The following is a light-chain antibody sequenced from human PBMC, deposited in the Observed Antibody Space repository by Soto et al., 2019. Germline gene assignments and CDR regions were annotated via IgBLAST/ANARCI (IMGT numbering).Light chain of an antibody. J-gene: IGKJ5*01. CDR3: QQLNSYPIT. Sequence: DIQLTQSPSFLSASVGDRVTSTCRASQGISSYLAWYQQKPGKAPKLLIYAASTLQSGVPSRFSGSGSGTEFTLTISSLQPEDFATYYCQQLNSYPITFGQGTRREIK. V-gene: IGKV1-9*01. CDR2: AAS. CDR1: QGISSY.